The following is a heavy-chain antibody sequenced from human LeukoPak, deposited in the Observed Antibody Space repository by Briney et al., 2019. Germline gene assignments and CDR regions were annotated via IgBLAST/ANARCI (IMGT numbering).Heavy chain of an antibody. D-gene: IGHD3-10*01. V-gene: IGHV4-39*01. CDR1: GGSISSNSYY. CDR3: ARTRYYYNSRSYGAPYYFDY. Sequence: SETLSLTCAVSGGSISSNSYYWGWIRQPPGKGLVWIGSIYYSGSTYYNPSLKSRVTISVDTSKNQFSLKLSSVTAADTAVYYCARTRYYYNSRSYGAPYYFDYWGQGTLVTVSS. J-gene: IGHJ4*02. CDR2: IYYSGST.